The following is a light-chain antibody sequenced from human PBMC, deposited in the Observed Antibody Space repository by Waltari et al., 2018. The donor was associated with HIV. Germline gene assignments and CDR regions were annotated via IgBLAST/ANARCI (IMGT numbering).Light chain of an antibody. V-gene: IGLV3-25*03. CDR1: ELPKKY. Sequence: SYELTQRPSMSVSPGQTARITRSGDELPKKYASWYQQKPGQAPVLIINKDTERPSGIPERFSGSNSGTIATLTISGVQAEDEAAYYCQSSDSSGIYEIFGGGTKVIVL. CDR3: QSSDSSGIYEI. CDR2: KDT. J-gene: IGLJ2*01.